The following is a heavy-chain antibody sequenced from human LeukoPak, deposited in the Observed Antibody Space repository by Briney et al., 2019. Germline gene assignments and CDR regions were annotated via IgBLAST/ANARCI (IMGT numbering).Heavy chain of an antibody. J-gene: IGHJ5*02. Sequence: PSETLSLTCTVSSGSIRSYYWSWIRQPPGKGLEWIGGFFYSGSTYYNPSLKSRLTISGDPSKDQFSLKLNSVTAADTAVYYCASIYDSSANWFDPWGQGTLVTVSS. CDR2: FFYSGST. CDR1: SGSIRSYY. D-gene: IGHD3-22*01. V-gene: IGHV4-59*08. CDR3: ASIYDSSANWFDP.